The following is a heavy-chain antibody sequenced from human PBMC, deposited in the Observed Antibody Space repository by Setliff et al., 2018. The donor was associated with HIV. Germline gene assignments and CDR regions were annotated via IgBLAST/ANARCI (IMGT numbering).Heavy chain of an antibody. CDR3: ARAADYHDSSGYWAPPRYFDY. Sequence: AETLSLTCSVSGASISSNSYYWGWIRQPPGKGLEWVGSIYYNGNTFYNQSLQSRVTISLDTSKNQFSLDLSSVSAADTAVYSCARAADYHDSSGYWAPPRYFDYWGQGTLVTVSS. D-gene: IGHD3-22*01. J-gene: IGHJ4*02. CDR1: GASISSNSYY. V-gene: IGHV4-39*07. CDR2: IYYNGNT.